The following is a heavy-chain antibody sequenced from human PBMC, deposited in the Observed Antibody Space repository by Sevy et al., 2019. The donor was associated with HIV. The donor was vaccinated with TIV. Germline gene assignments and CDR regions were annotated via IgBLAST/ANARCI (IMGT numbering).Heavy chain of an antibody. CDR2: ISWDGGRT. CDR1: GFSFDDYT. V-gene: IGHV3-43*01. J-gene: IGHJ4*02. Sequence: GGSLRLSCAASGFSFDDYTMHWVRQAPGKGLEWVSLISWDGGRTYYADSVKGRFTISRDNSKNSLFLQMNSLRTEDTALYYCSKDKHDSTGYYFDYWGQGTLVTVSS. CDR3: SKDKHDSTGYYFDY. D-gene: IGHD3-22*01.